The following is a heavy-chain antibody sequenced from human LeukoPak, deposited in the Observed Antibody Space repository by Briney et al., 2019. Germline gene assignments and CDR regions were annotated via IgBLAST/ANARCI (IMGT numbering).Heavy chain of an antibody. D-gene: IGHD3-22*01. J-gene: IGHJ4*02. CDR2: IKSKTDGGTT. CDR3: TNYYDSSGYYYFDY. CDR1: GFSFSNAW. V-gene: IGHV3-15*07. Sequence: PGGSLRLSCAASGFSFSNAWMNWVRQAPGKGLEWVGRIKSKTDGGTTDYAAPVKGRFTISRDDSKNTLYLQMNSLKTEDTAVYYCTNYYDSSGYYYFDYWGQGTLVTVSS.